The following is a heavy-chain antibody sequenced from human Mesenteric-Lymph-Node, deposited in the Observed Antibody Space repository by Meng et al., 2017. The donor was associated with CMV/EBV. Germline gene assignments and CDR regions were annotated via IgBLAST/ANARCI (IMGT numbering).Heavy chain of an antibody. CDR3: AREGSGSWFGAATFDY. CDR2: IYYSGST. V-gene: IGHV4-30-4*08. Sequence: QVRLQESGPGLVKPSQTLSLPCTVSGGSSRSGDYYWSWIRQPPGKGLEWIGYIYYSGSTYYNPSLKSRVTISVDTSKNQFSLKLSSVTAADTAVYYCAREGSGSWFGAATFDYWGQGTLVTVSS. CDR1: GGSSRSGDYY. J-gene: IGHJ4*02. D-gene: IGHD3-10*01.